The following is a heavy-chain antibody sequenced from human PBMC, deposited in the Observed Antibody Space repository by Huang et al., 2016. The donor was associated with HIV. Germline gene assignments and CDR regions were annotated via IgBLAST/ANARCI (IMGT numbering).Heavy chain of an antibody. CDR3: ARAALVNNQYFDY. V-gene: IGHV1-69*13. Sequence: VQLIQSGAEVKKTGSSVRVSCRASEGTFSSYSIGWMRQAPGQGLEWMGGIIPIVGTTTYEKKFQGRVSIAADESTSTAYMDLNSLRSEDTAVYYCARAALVNNQYFDYWGQGTLVTVSS. CDR2: IIPIVGTT. D-gene: IGHD5-18*01. J-gene: IGHJ4*02. CDR1: EGTFSSYS.